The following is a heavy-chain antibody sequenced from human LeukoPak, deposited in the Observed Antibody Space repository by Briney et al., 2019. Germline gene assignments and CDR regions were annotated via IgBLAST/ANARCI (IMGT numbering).Heavy chain of an antibody. Sequence: GASVKVSCKASGGTFSNYAISWVRQAPGQGLEWMGRIIPIFGTANYAQKFQGRVTITTDESTSTAYMELSSLRSEDTAVYYCARDHYDSSGYYSNNFDYWGQGTLVTVSS. CDR1: GGTFSNYA. J-gene: IGHJ4*02. CDR3: ARDHYDSSGYYSNNFDY. CDR2: IIPIFGTA. V-gene: IGHV1-69*05. D-gene: IGHD3-22*01.